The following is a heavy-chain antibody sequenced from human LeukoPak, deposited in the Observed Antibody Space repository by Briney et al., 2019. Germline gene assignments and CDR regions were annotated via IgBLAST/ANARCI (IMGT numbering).Heavy chain of an antibody. Sequence: SETLSLTCAVYGGSFSGYYWSWIRQPPGKGLEWIGEINHSGSTNYNPSLKSRVTISVDTSKNQFPLKLSSVTAADTAVYYCARGRYGLWAKYYFDYWGQGTLVTVSS. CDR3: ARGRYGLWAKYYFDY. D-gene: IGHD4/OR15-4a*01. CDR2: INHSGST. V-gene: IGHV4-34*01. CDR1: GGSFSGYY. J-gene: IGHJ4*02.